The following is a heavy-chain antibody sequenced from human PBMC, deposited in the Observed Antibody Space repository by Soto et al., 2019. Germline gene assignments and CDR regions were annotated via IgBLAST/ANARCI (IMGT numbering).Heavy chain of an antibody. J-gene: IGHJ4*02. CDR2: ISGSGGST. CDR1: GFTFSSSA. V-gene: IGHV3-23*01. Sequence: LRLSCAASGFTFSSSAMSWVRQAPGKGLEWVSAISGSGGSTYYADSVKGRFTISRDNSKNTLYLQMNSLRAEDTAVYYCAKKPLGSSPAAANELDYWGQGTLVTVSS. CDR3: AKKPLGSSPAAANELDY. D-gene: IGHD6-13*01.